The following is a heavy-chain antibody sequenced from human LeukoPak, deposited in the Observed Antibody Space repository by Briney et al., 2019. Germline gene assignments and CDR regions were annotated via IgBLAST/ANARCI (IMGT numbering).Heavy chain of an antibody. CDR2: FNSDGRSA. V-gene: IGHV3-74*01. D-gene: IGHD4-17*01. J-gene: IGHJ4*02. CDR1: GFTFSTYW. CDR3: TRGRYYLDS. Sequence: GGSLRLSCAASGFTFSTYWMHWVRQAPGKGLVWVSRFNSDGRSAYYADSVKGRFTISRDNAKNTLYLQMNSLRAEDTAVYYCTRGRYYLDSWGQGTLVTVSS.